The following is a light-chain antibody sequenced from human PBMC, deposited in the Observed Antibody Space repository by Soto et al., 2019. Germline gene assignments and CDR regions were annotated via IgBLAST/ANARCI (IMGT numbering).Light chain of an antibody. CDR2: DAS. J-gene: IGKJ5*01. V-gene: IGKV3-11*01. Sequence: PGERATLSCRASQSVSSXLAXXQXXPXXXXXLXXXDASNRATGIPARFSGSGSGTDFTLTISSLEPEDFAVYYCQQRSNWPPITFGQGTRLEIK. CDR1: QSVSSX. CDR3: QQRSNWPPIT.